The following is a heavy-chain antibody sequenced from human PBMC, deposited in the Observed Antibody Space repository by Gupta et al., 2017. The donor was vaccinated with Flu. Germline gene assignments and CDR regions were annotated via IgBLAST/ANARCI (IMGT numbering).Heavy chain of an antibody. Sequence: EVQLVESGGGLVQPGGSLRLSCAASGFTFSSYWMSWVRQAPGKGLEWVANIKQDGSEKYYVDSVKGRFTISRDNAKNSLYLQMNSLRAEDTAVYYCAREGDEQWLVKGHDYWGQGTLVTVSS. CDR3: AREGDEQWLVKGHDY. V-gene: IGHV3-7*01. CDR2: IKQDGSEK. CDR1: GFTFSSYW. J-gene: IGHJ4*02. D-gene: IGHD6-19*01.